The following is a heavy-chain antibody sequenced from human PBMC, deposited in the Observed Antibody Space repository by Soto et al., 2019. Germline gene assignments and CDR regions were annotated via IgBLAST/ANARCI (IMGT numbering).Heavy chain of an antibody. V-gene: IGHV5-51*01. Sequence: GESLKISCKGSGYSFTDYWIGWVRQMPGEGLEWLGIIYPGDSETTYRPSFQGQVTISADKSTSTAYVQWSSLKASDTAMYYCARRATYYHYFDYWGQGTLVTVSS. CDR3: ARRATYYHYFDY. CDR2: IYPGDSET. CDR1: GYSFTDYW. J-gene: IGHJ4*02. D-gene: IGHD3-16*01.